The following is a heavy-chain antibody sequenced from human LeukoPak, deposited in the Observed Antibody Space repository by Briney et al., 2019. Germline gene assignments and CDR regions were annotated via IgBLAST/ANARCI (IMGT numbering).Heavy chain of an antibody. D-gene: IGHD1-14*01. CDR2: LGVSGVRT. CDR1: GFTFSSYA. V-gene: IGHV3-23*01. Sequence: GGSLRLSCASSGFTFSSYAMSWVRQAPGKGLEGVAVLGVSGVRTNYADFVKARFTISRDNSKNTLYLQMNSLRAEDTAVYYCAKGCWPRSGSRSFDYWGQGTLVTVSS. J-gene: IGHJ4*02. CDR3: AKGCWPRSGSRSFDY.